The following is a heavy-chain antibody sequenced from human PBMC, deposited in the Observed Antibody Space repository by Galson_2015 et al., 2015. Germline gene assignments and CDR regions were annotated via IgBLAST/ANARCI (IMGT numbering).Heavy chain of an antibody. CDR3: AKGGWGYYDSSGYSSAYFQH. V-gene: IGHV3-9*01. Sequence: SLRLSCAASGFTFDDYAMHWVRHAPGKGLEWVSGISWNSGSIGYADSVKGRFAISRDNAKNSLYLQMNSLRAEDTALYYCAKGGWGYYDSSGYSSAYFQHWGQGTLVPVSS. D-gene: IGHD3-22*01. CDR2: ISWNSGSI. J-gene: IGHJ1*01. CDR1: GFTFDDYA.